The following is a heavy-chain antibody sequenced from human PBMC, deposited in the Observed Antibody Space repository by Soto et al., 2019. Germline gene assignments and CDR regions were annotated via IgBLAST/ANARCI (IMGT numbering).Heavy chain of an antibody. J-gene: IGHJ4*02. CDR3: ARARLDTPALEY. V-gene: IGHV3-30-3*01. D-gene: IGHD2-2*01. Sequence: QVQLVESGGGVVQPGRSLRLSCAASGFSFRSYAMHWVRQAPGTGLEWVAVMSYDGSDKDYADSVKGRFTISRDNSKKTQYLQMSSLRAEDTAVYYCARARLDTPALEYWGQGTLVTVSS. CDR2: MSYDGSDK. CDR1: GFSFRSYA.